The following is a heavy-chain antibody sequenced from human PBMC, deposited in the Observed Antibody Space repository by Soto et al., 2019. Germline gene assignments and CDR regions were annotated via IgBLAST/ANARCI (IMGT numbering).Heavy chain of an antibody. CDR1: GCTFSSYA. CDR2: IIPIFGTA. Sequence: SVKVSCKASGCTFSSYAISWVRQAPGQGLEWMEGIIPIFGTANYAQKFQGRVTITADESTSTAYKEMSSLRPEDTAMYYCAGDKNPRKKDFWGGYPGPPAAYYGMDVGGQGTTFTFS. CDR3: AGDKNPRKKDFWGGYPGPPAAYYGMDV. J-gene: IGHJ6*02. D-gene: IGHD3-3*01. V-gene: IGHV1-69*13.